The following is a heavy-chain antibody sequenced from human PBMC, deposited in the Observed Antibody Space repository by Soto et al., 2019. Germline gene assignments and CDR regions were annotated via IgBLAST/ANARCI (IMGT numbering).Heavy chain of an antibody. CDR2: IYYSGST. D-gene: IGHD3-3*01. Sequence: QVQLQESGPGLVKPSETLSLTCTVSGGSISSYYWSWIRQPPGKGLEWIGYIYYSGSTNYNPSLKSRVTISVDTSKNQFSRKLSSVTAADTAVYYCARDGGVRPRDWYFDLWGRGTLVTVSS. CDR1: GGSISSYY. CDR3: ARDGGVRPRDWYFDL. J-gene: IGHJ2*01. V-gene: IGHV4-59*01.